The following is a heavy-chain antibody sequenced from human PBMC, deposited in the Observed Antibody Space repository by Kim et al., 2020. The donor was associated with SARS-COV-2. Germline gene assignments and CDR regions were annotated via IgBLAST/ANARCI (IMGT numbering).Heavy chain of an antibody. CDR3: AKDIRSEAAAPDY. Sequence: YADYVKGRFTISRDKSKNTVYLQMNSLRTEDTALYYCAKDIRSEAAAPDYWGQGTLVTGSS. V-gene: IGHV3-30*02. D-gene: IGHD6-13*01. J-gene: IGHJ4*02.